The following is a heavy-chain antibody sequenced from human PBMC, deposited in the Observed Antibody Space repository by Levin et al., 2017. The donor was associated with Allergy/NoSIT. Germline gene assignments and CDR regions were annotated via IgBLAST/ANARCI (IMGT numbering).Heavy chain of an antibody. D-gene: IGHD3-3*01. Sequence: ASVKVSCKASGYTFTSYGISWVRQAPGQGLEWMGWISAYNGNTNYAQKLQGRVTMTTDTSTSTAYMELRSLRSDDTAVYYCARGTVGPFWSGYRERNYGMDVWGQGTTVTVSS. V-gene: IGHV1-18*01. CDR3: ARGTVGPFWSGYRERNYGMDV. J-gene: IGHJ6*02. CDR1: GYTFTSYG. CDR2: ISAYNGNT.